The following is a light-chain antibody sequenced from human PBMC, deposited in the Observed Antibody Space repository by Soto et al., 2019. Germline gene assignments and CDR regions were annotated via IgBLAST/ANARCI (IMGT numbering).Light chain of an antibody. J-gene: IGKJ1*01. V-gene: IGKV3-11*01. CDR3: QQRSNWTWT. Sequence: EIVLTQSPATLSLSPGERATLSCRASQSVSSYLAWYQQKPGQAPRLLIHGASTRAPGFPARFSGSGSGTDFTLTISSLEPEDFAVYYCQQRSNWTWTFGQGTKVDIK. CDR1: QSVSSY. CDR2: GAS.